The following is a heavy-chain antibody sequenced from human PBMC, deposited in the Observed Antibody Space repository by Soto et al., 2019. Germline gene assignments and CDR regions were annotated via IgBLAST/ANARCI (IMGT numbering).Heavy chain of an antibody. Sequence: SETLSLTCTVSGGSISSFDWNWIRQPPGKGLEWIGYIYYSGSTNYNPSLKSRVTISVDTSKNQFSLKLSSVTAADTAVYYCARGPDSSTGYYGPFEYWGQGTLVTVSS. V-gene: IGHV4-59*08. CDR2: IYYSGST. CDR3: ARGPDSSTGYYGPFEY. D-gene: IGHD3-9*01. J-gene: IGHJ4*02. CDR1: GGSISSFD.